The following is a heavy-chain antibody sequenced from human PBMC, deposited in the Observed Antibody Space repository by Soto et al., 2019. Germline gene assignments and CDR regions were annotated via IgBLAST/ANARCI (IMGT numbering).Heavy chain of an antibody. CDR3: ARDPSKPGGYDPDYYYYGMDV. CDR2: ISAYNGNT. Sequence: ASVKVSCKASGYTFTSYGISWARQAPGQGLEWMGWISAYNGNTDYAQKLQGRVTMTTYTSTSTAYMELRSLRSDDTAVYYCARDPSKPGGYDPDYYYYGMDVWCQEATVTVSS. CDR1: GYTFTSYG. J-gene: IGHJ6*02. V-gene: IGHV1-18*01. D-gene: IGHD5-12*01.